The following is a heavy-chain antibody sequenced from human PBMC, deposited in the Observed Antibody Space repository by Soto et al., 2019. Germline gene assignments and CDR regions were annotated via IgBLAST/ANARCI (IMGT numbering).Heavy chain of an antibody. Sequence: QVQLQESGPGLVKPSETLSLTCTVFDGSVRSDSYYWTWLRQRPGQGLEWIGYVDHSGNTGNNPSLESRVTISVETSKSQFSLKLRSVTAADTAVYYCARMAYAYYALDVWGQGTPVTVSS. CDR3: ARMAYAYYALDV. CDR2: VDHSGNT. V-gene: IGHV4-61*01. CDR1: DGSVRSDSYY. J-gene: IGHJ6*02.